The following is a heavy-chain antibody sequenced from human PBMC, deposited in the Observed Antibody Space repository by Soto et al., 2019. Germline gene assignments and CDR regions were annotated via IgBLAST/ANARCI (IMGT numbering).Heavy chain of an antibody. J-gene: IGHJ5*02. CDR1: GGSFSGYY. V-gene: IGHV4-34*01. D-gene: IGHD2-2*02. CDR2: INHSGST. Sequence: SETLSLTCAVYGGSFSGYYWGWIRQPPGKGLEWIGEINHSGSTNYNPSLKSRATISVDTSKNQFSLKLSSVTAADTAVYYCASSNSIVVVPAATPNNWFDPWGQGTLLTVSS. CDR3: ASSNSIVVVPAATPNNWFDP.